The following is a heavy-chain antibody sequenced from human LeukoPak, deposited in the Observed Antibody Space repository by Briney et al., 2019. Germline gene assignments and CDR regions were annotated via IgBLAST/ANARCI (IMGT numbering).Heavy chain of an antibody. CDR2: INPSSGGT. CDR1: GYTFIAYY. CDR3: AGQKDPRPIDY. Sequence: GASVKVSCRASGYTFIAYYMHWVRQAPGQGLEWMGWINPSSGGTNYAQKFQGRVTMTRDTSISTAYMELSELRSDDTAVYYCAGQKDPRPIDYXXXGTLITVSX. V-gene: IGHV1-2*02. J-gene: IGHJ4*02.